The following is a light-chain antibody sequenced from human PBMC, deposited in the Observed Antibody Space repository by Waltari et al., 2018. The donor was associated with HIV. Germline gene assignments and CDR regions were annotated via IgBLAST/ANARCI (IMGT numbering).Light chain of an antibody. CDR3: SSYTTSSTYV. Sequence: ALPQPPSVSGSPAQPITTSCTGPISDVCAYYCRSWYQQHPGKAPKLMIYDVNNRPSGVSHRFSGSKSATTASLTISGLQAENEADYYCSSYTTSSTYVVGTGTKVTVL. CDR1: ISDVCAYYC. CDR2: DVN. J-gene: IGLJ1*01. V-gene: IGLV2-14*03.